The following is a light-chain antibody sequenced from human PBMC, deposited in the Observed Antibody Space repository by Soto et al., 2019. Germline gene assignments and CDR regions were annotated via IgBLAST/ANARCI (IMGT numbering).Light chain of an antibody. J-gene: IGLJ2*01. CDR2: DVN. V-gene: IGLV2-14*01. Sequence: QSALTQPASVSGSPGQSITISCTGTSSDVGAYNYVSWYQQHPGKAPKLMIYDVNIRPSGVSNRFSGSKSGITASLTISGLQAEDEADYYCTSWTTSTTMKFGGGTKVTVL. CDR3: TSWTTSTTMK. CDR1: SSDVGAYNY.